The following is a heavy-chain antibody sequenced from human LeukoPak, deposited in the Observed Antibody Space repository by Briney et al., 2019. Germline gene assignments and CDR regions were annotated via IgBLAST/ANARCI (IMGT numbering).Heavy chain of an antibody. CDR3: ARGMTDYGQDY. J-gene: IGHJ4*02. V-gene: IGHV4-4*07. D-gene: IGHD4-17*01. CDR2: IYTGEST. CDR1: GGSISGYY. Sequence: SETLSLTCTVSGGSISGYYWSWIRQPAGKGLEWIGRIYTGESTKYNPSLESRATMSVDTSKNQFSLKLSSVTAADTAVYYCARGMTDYGQDYWGQGTLVTVSS.